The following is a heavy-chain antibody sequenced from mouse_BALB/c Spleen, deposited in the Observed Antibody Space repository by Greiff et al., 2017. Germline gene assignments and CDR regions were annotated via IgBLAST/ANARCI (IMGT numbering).Heavy chain of an antibody. CDR3: ARDYRYAWFAY. D-gene: IGHD2-14*01. V-gene: IGHV14-3*02. CDR2: IDPANGNT. Sequence: EVKLQQSGAELVKPGASVKLSCTASGFNIKDTYMHWVKQRPEQGLEWIGRIDPANGNTKYDPKFQGKATITADTSSNTAYLQLSSLTSEDTAVYYCARDYRYAWFAYWGQGTLVTVSA. J-gene: IGHJ3*01. CDR1: GFNIKDTY.